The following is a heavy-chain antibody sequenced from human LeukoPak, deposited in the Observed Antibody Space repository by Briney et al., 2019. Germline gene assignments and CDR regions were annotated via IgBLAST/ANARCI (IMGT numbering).Heavy chain of an antibody. Sequence: GGSLRLSCAASGFTFSSYEMNWVRQAPGKGLEWVSAISGSGGSTYYADSVKGRFTISRDNSKNTLYLQMNSLRAEDTAVYYCARIKIGSYYYYYYYMDVWGKGTTVTVSS. J-gene: IGHJ6*03. CDR3: ARIKIGSYYYYYYYMDV. D-gene: IGHD1-26*01. CDR1: GFTFSSYE. V-gene: IGHV3-23*01. CDR2: ISGSGGST.